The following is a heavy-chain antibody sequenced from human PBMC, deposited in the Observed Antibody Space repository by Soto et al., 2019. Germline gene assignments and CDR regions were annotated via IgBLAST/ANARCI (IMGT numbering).Heavy chain of an antibody. D-gene: IGHD6-6*01. V-gene: IGHV1-18*01. CDR3: ARVYHSSSSSYYYYYYYMDV. Sequence: ASVKVSCKASGYTFTSYGISWVRQAPGQGLEWMGWISAYNGNTNYAQKLQGRVTMTTDTSTSTAYMELRSLRSDDTAVYYCARVYHSSSSSYYYYYYYMDVWGKGPTVTVSS. J-gene: IGHJ6*03. CDR2: ISAYNGNT. CDR1: GYTFTSYG.